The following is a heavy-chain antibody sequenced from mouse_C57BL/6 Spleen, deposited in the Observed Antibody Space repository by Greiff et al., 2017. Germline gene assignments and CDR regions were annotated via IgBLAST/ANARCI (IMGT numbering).Heavy chain of an antibody. J-gene: IGHJ4*01. V-gene: IGHV5-17*01. Sequence: EVQLVESGGGLVKPGGSLKLSCAASGFTFSDYGMHWVRQAPEKGLEWVAYFSSGSSTIYYADTVKGRFTISRDNAKNTLFLQMTRRRSEETAMYYCATTIVAPCAMDYWGQGTSVTGSS. CDR2: FSSGSSTI. CDR3: ATTIVAPCAMDY. D-gene: IGHD1-1*01. CDR1: GFTFSDYG.